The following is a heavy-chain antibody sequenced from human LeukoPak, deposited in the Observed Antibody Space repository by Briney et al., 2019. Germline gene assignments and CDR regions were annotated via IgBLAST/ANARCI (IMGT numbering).Heavy chain of an antibody. Sequence: GGSLRLSCAASGFTFSSYAMNWVRQAPGRGLEWVSGFSGSGGTTYYADSVKGRFTISRDNSKNTLYLQMNSLRAEDTAVYYCAKARARWLQLLDYWGQGTLVTVSS. V-gene: IGHV3-23*01. CDR2: FSGSGGTT. CDR3: AKARARWLQLLDY. J-gene: IGHJ4*02. D-gene: IGHD5-24*01. CDR1: GFTFSSYA.